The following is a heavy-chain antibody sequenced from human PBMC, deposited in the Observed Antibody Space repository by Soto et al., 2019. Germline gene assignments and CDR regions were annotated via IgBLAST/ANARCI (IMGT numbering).Heavy chain of an antibody. J-gene: IGHJ6*02. V-gene: IGHV3-7*02. CDR2: IKQDGSEK. CDR1: GFTFSSYW. Sequence: EVQLVESGGGLVQPGGSLRLSCAASGFTFSSYWMSWVRQAPGKGLEWVANIKQDGSEKYYVDSVKGRFTISRDNAKNSLYLQMNSLRAEDTAVYYCASQAQPRFRYYGMDVWGQGTTVTVSS. D-gene: IGHD1-1*01. CDR3: ASQAQPRFRYYGMDV.